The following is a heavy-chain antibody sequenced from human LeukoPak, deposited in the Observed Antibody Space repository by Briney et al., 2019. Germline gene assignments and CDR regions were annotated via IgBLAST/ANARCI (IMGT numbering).Heavy chain of an antibody. D-gene: IGHD3-16*02. CDR1: GFTFSSYG. Sequence: GGSLRLSCAASGFTFSSYGMHWVRQAPGKGLEWVAVISYDGSNKYYADSVKGRFTISRDNSKNTLYLQMNSLRADGPALYFRSKESPGNSLYDYVWGSYRAEYYYYMDVWGEGTTVTVSS. CDR3: SKESPGNSLYDYVWGSYRAEYYYYMDV. J-gene: IGHJ6*03. CDR2: ISYDGSNK. V-gene: IGHV3-30*18.